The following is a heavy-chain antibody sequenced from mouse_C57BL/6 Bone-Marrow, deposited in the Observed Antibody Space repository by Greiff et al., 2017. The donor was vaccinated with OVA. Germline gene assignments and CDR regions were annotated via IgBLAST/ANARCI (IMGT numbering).Heavy chain of an antibody. CDR1: GFTFSSYA. D-gene: IGHD2-3*01. V-gene: IGHV5-4*03. Sequence: EVKLVESGGGLVKPGGSLKLSCAASGFTFSSYAMSWVRQTPEKRLEWVATISDGGSYTYYPDNVKGRFTISRDNAKNNLYLQMSHLKSEDTAMYYCARVDGYHWYVEVWGTGTTVTVSS. CDR3: ARVDGYHWYVEV. J-gene: IGHJ1*03. CDR2: ISDGGSYT.